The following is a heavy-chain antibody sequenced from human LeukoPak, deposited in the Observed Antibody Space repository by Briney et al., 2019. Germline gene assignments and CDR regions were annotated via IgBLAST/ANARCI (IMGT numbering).Heavy chain of an antibody. CDR3: ARESSGIAATDKIDF. J-gene: IGHJ4*02. CDR2: IDSSGSTI. D-gene: IGHD6-13*01. Sequence: GGSLRLSCAASGFTFSNYNMNWVRQAPGKGLEWVSDIDSSGSTIFYADSVKGRFTISRDNAKNSLFLQMSSLRAEDTAVYYCARESSGIAATDKIDFWGQGTLVTVSS. CDR1: GFTFSNYN. V-gene: IGHV3-48*01.